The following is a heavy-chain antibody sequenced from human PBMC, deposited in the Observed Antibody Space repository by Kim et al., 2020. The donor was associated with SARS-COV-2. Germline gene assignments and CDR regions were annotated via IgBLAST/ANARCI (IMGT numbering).Heavy chain of an antibody. Sequence: GRFTISRDNSKNTLYLQMNSLRAEDTAVYYCAKDRITMVRGVILGGGMDVWGQGTTVTVSS. V-gene: IGHV3-23*01. D-gene: IGHD3-10*01. CDR3: AKDRITMVRGVILGGGMDV. J-gene: IGHJ6*02.